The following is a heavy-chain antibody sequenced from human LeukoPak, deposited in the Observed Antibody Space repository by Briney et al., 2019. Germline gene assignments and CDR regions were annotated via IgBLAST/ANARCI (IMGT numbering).Heavy chain of an antibody. D-gene: IGHD2-21*02. V-gene: IGHV3-23*01. CDR1: GFTFSTYA. CDR2: FSASASNT. J-gene: IGHJ4*02. CDR3: AKALVTAYFFYY. Sequence: GGSLRLSCVASGFTFSTYAMSWVRQAPGKGLEWVSCFSASASNTYYADSVKGRLTISRDNSKNILYIQRNSLILEDTAVYFCAKALVTAYFFYYCGQGTLVTVSP.